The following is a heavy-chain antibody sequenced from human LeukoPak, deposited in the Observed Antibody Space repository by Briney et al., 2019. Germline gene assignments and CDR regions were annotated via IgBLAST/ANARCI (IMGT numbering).Heavy chain of an antibody. D-gene: IGHD4-11*01. CDR3: ARGLVPGFLDY. J-gene: IGHJ4*02. CDR2: INSDASIT. Sequence: GRSLRLSCAASGFTFSSSWMYWVRQAPGKGVVWGSRINSDASITTYADSVKGRFTISRDNAKNTLYLQMNSLRAEDTAVYYCARGLVPGFLDYWGQGTPVTVSS. CDR1: GFTFSSSW. V-gene: IGHV3-74*01.